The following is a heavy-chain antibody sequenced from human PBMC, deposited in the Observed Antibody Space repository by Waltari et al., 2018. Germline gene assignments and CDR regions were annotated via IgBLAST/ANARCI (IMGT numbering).Heavy chain of an antibody. J-gene: IGHJ4*02. Sequence: QVQLVQSGAEVKKPGSSVKVSCKASGGTFSSYGISWVRQAPGQRLEWMGKIIPFVGSPDYAENFQGRVTITADESTTTTYLELSSLRSEDTAVYYCARIPYYYDKAPLDSWGQGTQVTVSP. CDR3: ARIPYYYDKAPLDS. V-gene: IGHV1-69*18. CDR2: IIPFVGSP. CDR1: GGTFSSYG. D-gene: IGHD3-22*01.